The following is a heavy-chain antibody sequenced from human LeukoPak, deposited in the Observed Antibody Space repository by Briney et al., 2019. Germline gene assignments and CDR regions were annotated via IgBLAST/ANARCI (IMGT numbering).Heavy chain of an antibody. V-gene: IGHV1-46*01. CDR2: INPTGGST. CDR1: GYTFTSYY. D-gene: IGHD1-26*01. J-gene: IGHJ5*02. CDR3: ARDNSVGDNAWWFDP. Sequence: ASVKVSCKASGYTFTSYYMHWVRQAPGQGLEWRGLINPTGGSTGYAQKFQGRVTMTRDMSTSTDYMELSSLRSEDTAICYCARDNSVGDNAWWFDPWGQGTLVTVSS.